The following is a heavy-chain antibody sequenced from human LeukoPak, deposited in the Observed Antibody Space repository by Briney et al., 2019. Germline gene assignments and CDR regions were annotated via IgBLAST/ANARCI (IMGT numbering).Heavy chain of an antibody. D-gene: IGHD2-2*01. Sequence: SQTLSLTCTVSGGSISSGDCYWSWIRQPPGKGLEWIGYIYYSGSTYYNPSLKSRVTISVDTSKNQFSLKLSSVTAADTAVYYCARGRKDIVVVPAASPLLYCYYYYMDVWGKGTTVTVSS. CDR1: GGSISSGDCY. CDR3: ARGRKDIVVVPAASPLLYCYYYYMDV. J-gene: IGHJ6*03. CDR2: IYYSGST. V-gene: IGHV4-30-4*08.